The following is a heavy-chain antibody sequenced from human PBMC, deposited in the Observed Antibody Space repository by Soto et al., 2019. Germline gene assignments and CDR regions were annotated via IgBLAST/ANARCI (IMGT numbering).Heavy chain of an antibody. CDR2: ISSSSSTI. J-gene: IGHJ4*02. D-gene: IGHD6-13*01. CDR3: AKSPYSSSWYYFDY. CDR1: GFTFSSYS. Sequence: GGSLRLSCAASGFTFSSYSMNWVRQAPGKGLEWVSYISSSSSTIYYADSVKGRFTISRDNSKNTLYLQMNSLRAEDTAIYYCAKSPYSSSWYYFDYWGQGILVTVSS. V-gene: IGHV3-48*04.